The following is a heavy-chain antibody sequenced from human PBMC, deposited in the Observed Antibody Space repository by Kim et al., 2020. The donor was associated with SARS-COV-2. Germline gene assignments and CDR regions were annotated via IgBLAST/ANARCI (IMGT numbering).Heavy chain of an antibody. CDR3: AKGYSIRGDAFDI. V-gene: IGHV3-9*01. Sequence: GGSLRLSCAASGFTFGDYAMHWVRQAPGKGLEWVSGISWNSGSIGYADSVKGRFTISRDNAKNSLYLQMNSLRAEDTALYYCAKGYSIRGDAFDIWGQGTMVTVSS. D-gene: IGHD4-4*01. J-gene: IGHJ3*02. CDR1: GFTFGDYA. CDR2: ISWNSGSI.